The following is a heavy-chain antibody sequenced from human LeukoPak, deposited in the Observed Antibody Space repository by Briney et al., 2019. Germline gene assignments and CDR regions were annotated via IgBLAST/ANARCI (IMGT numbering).Heavy chain of an antibody. Sequence: GGSLRLSCAASGFTFSSYSMNWVRQAPGKGLEWVSSISSSSSYIYYADSVKGRFTISRDNAKNSLYLQMNSLRAEDTAVYYCAREYYYDSSGYPGYFDYWGQGTLVTVSS. J-gene: IGHJ4*02. D-gene: IGHD3-22*01. CDR2: ISSSSSYI. CDR3: AREYYYDSSGYPGYFDY. V-gene: IGHV3-21*01. CDR1: GFTFSSYS.